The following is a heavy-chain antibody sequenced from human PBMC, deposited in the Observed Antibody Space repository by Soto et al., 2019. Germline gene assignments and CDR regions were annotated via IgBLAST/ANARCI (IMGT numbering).Heavy chain of an antibody. CDR2: ISGSGGRV. Sequence: EVQLLESGGGMVEPRGSLKLSCAASGFSFGTYVMNWVRQAPGKGLEWVSGISGSGGRVYSADSVKGRFTISRDNSRNTLYLQMNRLRAEETAIYYCAMTRLYDTGTNDYHRDALDIWGQGTQVTVSS. D-gene: IGHD3-22*01. V-gene: IGHV3-23*01. J-gene: IGHJ3*02. CDR1: GFSFGTYV. CDR3: AMTRLYDTGTNDYHRDALDI.